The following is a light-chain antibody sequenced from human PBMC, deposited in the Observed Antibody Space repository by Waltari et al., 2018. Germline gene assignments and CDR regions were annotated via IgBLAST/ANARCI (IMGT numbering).Light chain of an antibody. CDR3: NSYAGSSSWV. Sequence: ALTQPASVSGSPGQSITISCTGTSSDVGCYNYVSWYQQHPGKAPKLMIYDVSERPSGVSNRFSGSKSGNTASLTISGLQAEDEADYYCNSYAGSSSWVFGGGTKLTVL. V-gene: IGLV2-14*01. CDR2: DVS. CDR1: SSDVGCYNY. J-gene: IGLJ3*02.